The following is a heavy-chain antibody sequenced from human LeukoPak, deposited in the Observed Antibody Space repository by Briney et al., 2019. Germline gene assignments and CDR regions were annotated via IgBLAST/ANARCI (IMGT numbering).Heavy chain of an antibody. CDR3: AREKGGILWFGELL. V-gene: IGHV3-7*01. J-gene: IGHJ4*02. Sequence: PGGSLRLSCAASGFTFTDYWLDWVRQTPGKGLEWVATIKHDRDEKHYADSVKGRFTISRDNAKNTLYLQMDRLRVDDTAVYYCAREKGGILWFGELLGGQGTLVTVSS. CDR1: GFTFTDYW. D-gene: IGHD3-10*01. CDR2: IKHDRDEK.